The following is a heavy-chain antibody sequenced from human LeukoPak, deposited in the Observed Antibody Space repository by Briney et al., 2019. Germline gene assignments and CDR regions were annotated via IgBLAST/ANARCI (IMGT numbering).Heavy chain of an antibody. CDR1: GGSISSSSYY. D-gene: IGHD4-17*01. CDR2: IYYSGST. J-gene: IGHJ6*02. V-gene: IGHV4-39*01. CDR3: ARSSTVTTYSYYYYYGMDV. Sequence: PSETLSLTCTVSGGSISSSSYYWGWIRQPPGKGLGWIGSIYYSGSTYYNPSLKSRVTISVDTSKNQFSLKLSSVTAADTAVYYCARSSTVTTYSYYYYYGMDVWGQGTTVTVSS.